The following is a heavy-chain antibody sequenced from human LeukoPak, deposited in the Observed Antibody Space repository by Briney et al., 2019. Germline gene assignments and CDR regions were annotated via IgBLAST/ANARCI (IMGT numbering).Heavy chain of an antibody. Sequence: GRSLRLSCVASGFTFDDYGMHWVRQAPGKGLEWVSGVSWNSAKIGYADSVRGRFTISRDNPKNSLYLQMNSLRAEDTAVYYCAKDQIEGFDYWGQGTLVTVSS. V-gene: IGHV3-9*01. D-gene: IGHD3-22*01. CDR2: VSWNSAKI. J-gene: IGHJ4*02. CDR3: AKDQIEGFDY. CDR1: GFTFDDYG.